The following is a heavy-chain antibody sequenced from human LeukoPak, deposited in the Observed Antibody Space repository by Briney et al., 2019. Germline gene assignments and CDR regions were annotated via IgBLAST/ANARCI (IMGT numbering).Heavy chain of an antibody. V-gene: IGHV4-59*01. D-gene: IGHD4-17*01. CDR3: ARNPYGDYGDTILDY. J-gene: IGHJ4*02. CDR2: IHNSVNT. CDR1: VGSISSYF. Sequence: PSETLSLTCTVSVGSISSYFWSWIRQSPGKGLEWIGYIHNSVNTNYNPPLKSRVTISLDTSKNQLSLKLISVTAADTAVYYCARNPYGDYGDTILDYWGQGNLVIVSS.